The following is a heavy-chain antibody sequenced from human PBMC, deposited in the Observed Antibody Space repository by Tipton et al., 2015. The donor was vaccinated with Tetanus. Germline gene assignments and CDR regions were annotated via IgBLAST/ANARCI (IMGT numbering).Heavy chain of an antibody. Sequence: QLVQSGGEVKKPGESLKISCKGSGYIFTNYWIGWVRQKPGKGLEWMGIIYPGDSDTRYSPPFQGKVTISVDKSINTAYLQWSSLKASDTSVFYCARAHCADGVCNFDFWGQGALVTVAS. CDR1: GYIFTNYW. J-gene: IGHJ4*02. D-gene: IGHD2-8*01. CDR2: IYPGDSDT. CDR3: ARAHCADGVCNFDF. V-gene: IGHV5-51*01.